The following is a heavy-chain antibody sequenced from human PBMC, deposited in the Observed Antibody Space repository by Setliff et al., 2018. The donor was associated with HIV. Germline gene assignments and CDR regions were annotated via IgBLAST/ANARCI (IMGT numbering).Heavy chain of an antibody. D-gene: IGHD3-22*01. V-gene: IGHV4-34*01. J-gene: IGHJ1*01. CDR3: ARQWRDQYNSGVSTEYFQH. Sequence: SETLSLTCAVYGGSFSGYCWSWIRQPPGKGLEWIGEIQHSGRINYNPSLRSRVTTSVDTSKNQFSLRLRSVTAADTAVYYCARQWRDQYNSGVSTEYFQHWGLGTLVTVSS. CDR2: IQHSGRI. CDR1: GGSFSGYC.